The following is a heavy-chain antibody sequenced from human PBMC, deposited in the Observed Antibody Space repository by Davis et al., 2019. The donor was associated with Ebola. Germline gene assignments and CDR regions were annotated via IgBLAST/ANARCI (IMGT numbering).Heavy chain of an antibody. CDR1: GFMFSNYV. CDR3: AKDLVSIRVVSFDY. CDR2: ISAGGADT. V-gene: IGHV3-23*01. D-gene: IGHD2-15*01. Sequence: PGGSLRLSCAGSGFMFSNYVMNWVRQAPGKGLEWVSTISAGGADTHYADSVKGRFTISRDNFKNTLYLQMNSLRAEDTAVYYCAKDLVSIRVVSFDYWGQGTLVTVSS. J-gene: IGHJ4*02.